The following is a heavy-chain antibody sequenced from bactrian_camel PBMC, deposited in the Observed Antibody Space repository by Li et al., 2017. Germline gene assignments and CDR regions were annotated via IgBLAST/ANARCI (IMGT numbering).Heavy chain of an antibody. V-gene: IGHV3S40*01. CDR3: AATSYGLILSCSAALADFGY. CDR1: GYASSRYC. J-gene: IGHJ6*01. Sequence: DVQLVESGGGSVQAGGSLRLSCTVSGYASSRYCMGWFRQAPGKEREAVAVIGTGGGSTYYADSVKGRFTISPDNAKNTVYLQMNSLKPEDTAMYYCAATSYGLILSCSAALADFGYWGQGTQVTVS. CDR2: IGTGGGST. D-gene: IGHD3*01.